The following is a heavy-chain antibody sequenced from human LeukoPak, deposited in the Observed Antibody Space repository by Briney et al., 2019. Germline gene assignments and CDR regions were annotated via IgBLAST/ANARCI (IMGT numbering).Heavy chain of an antibody. CDR2: INTDGSRT. CDR3: ARGIPGARRSYYDFWSGYKHFDY. D-gene: IGHD3-3*01. V-gene: IGHV3-74*01. Sequence: PGGSLRLSCAASGFTFSRYWMHWVRQAPGEGLVWVSRINTDGSRTNYADSVKGRFTISRDNSKNTLYLQMNSLRAEDTAVYYCARGIPGARRSYYDFWSGYKHFDYWGQGTLVTVSS. CDR1: GFTFSRYW. J-gene: IGHJ4*02.